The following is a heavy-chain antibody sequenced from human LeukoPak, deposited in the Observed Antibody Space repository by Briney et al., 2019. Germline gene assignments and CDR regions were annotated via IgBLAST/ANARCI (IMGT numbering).Heavy chain of an antibody. CDR2: MYSSGTT. D-gene: IGHD3-16*01. V-gene: IGHV4-39*07. CDR3: ARRTFGGVIKY. Sequence: SETLSLTCTVSGGSISITRYYWGWIRQPPGKGLEWIASMYSSGTTYYNPSLKSRVTISVDTSKNQFSLKLGSVTAADTAVYYCARRTFGGVIKYWGQGTLVTVSS. J-gene: IGHJ4*02. CDR1: GGSISITRYY.